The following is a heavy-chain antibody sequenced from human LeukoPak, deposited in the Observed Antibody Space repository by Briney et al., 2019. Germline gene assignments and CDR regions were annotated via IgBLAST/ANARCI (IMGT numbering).Heavy chain of an antibody. CDR1: GGSISSYY. CDR2: IYYSGST. J-gene: IGHJ4*02. D-gene: IGHD4-23*01. CDR3: ARHPSWPDYGGTYDY. Sequence: SETLSLTCTVSGGSISSYYWSWIRQPPGKGLEWIGYIYYSGSTNYNPSLKSRVTISVDTSKNQFSLKLSSVTAADTAVYFCARHPSWPDYGGTYDYRGKGTLVIVSS. V-gene: IGHV4-59*08.